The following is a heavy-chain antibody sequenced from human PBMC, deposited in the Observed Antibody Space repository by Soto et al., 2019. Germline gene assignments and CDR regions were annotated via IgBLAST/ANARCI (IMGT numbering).Heavy chain of an antibody. CDR2: ISGSGGST. CDR1: GFTFSSYA. V-gene: IGHV3-23*01. CDR3: ASKWSNHYYYGMDV. D-gene: IGHD2-8*01. J-gene: IGHJ6*02. Sequence: HPGGSLRLSCAASGFTFSSYAMSWVRQAPGKGLEWVSAISGSGGSTYYADSVKGRFTISRDNSKNTLYLQMNSLRAEDTAVYYCASKWSNHYYYGMDVWGQGTTVTVSS.